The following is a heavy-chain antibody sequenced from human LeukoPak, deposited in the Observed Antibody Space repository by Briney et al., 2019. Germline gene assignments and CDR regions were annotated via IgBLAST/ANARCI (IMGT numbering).Heavy chain of an antibody. CDR2: IKQDGSER. V-gene: IGHV3-7*01. J-gene: IGHJ6*02. D-gene: IGHD2-2*01. CDR1: RFTFSTYW. CDR3: ARDAPMRTNYYALDV. Sequence: GGSLRLSCAASRFTFSTYWMSWVRQAPGKGLEWVANIKQDGSERYYVDSVTGRFTISRGNAKNSLYLQMNSLRAEDTAVYYCARDAPMRTNYYALDVWGQGTTVTVSS.